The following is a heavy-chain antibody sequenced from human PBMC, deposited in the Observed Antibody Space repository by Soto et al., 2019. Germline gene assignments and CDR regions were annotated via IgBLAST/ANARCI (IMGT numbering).Heavy chain of an antibody. J-gene: IGHJ6*02. CDR2: IGRNGDST. D-gene: IGHD2-15*01. CDR1: GFTFSTYA. Sequence: EVQLLESGGGLVQPGGSLRLSCAASGFTFSTYAMSWVRQAPGKGLEWVSAIGRNGDSTYYADSVKGRFTISRDNSKNTLYLQMNSLRAEDSAVYYCAALHADCSGSPCDGYYAIDVWGQGTTVTVSS. CDR3: AALHADCSGSPCDGYYAIDV. V-gene: IGHV3-23*01.